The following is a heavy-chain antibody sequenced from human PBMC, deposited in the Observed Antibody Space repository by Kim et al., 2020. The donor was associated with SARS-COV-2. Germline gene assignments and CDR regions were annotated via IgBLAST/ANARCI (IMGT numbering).Heavy chain of an antibody. V-gene: IGHV3-21*01. CDR1: GFTFSSYS. Sequence: GGSLRLSCAASGFTFSSYSMNCVRQAPGKGLEWVSSISSSSSYIYYADSLKGRFTISRDNAKNSLSLQMNSLRAEDTAVYYCATIAAAQDNSYYYYGMDVWGQGTTVAVSS. J-gene: IGHJ6*02. CDR2: ISSSSSYI. CDR3: ATIAAAQDNSYYYYGMDV. D-gene: IGHD6-13*01.